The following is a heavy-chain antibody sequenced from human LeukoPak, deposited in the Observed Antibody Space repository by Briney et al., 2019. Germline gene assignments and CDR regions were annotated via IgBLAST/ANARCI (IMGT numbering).Heavy chain of an antibody. CDR1: GFTFDDYA. CDR2: ISWNSGSI. V-gene: IGHV3-9*01. CDR3: AKSPLDSSGWYEVDY. Sequence: GGSLRLSCAASGFTFDDYAMHWVRQAPGKGPEWVSGISWNSGSIGYADSVKGRFTISRDNAKNSLYLQMNSLRAEDTALYYCAKSPLDSSGWYEVDYWGQGTLVTVSS. D-gene: IGHD6-19*01. J-gene: IGHJ4*02.